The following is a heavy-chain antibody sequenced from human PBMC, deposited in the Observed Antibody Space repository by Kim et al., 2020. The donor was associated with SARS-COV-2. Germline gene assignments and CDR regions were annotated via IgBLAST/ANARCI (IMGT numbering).Heavy chain of an antibody. CDR1: GGSFSGYY. D-gene: IGHD2-2*01. J-gene: IGHJ6*02. CDR2: INHSGST. CDR3: ARVVRCSSTSCALYFYYYGMDV. Sequence: SETLSLTCAVYGGSFSGYYWSWIRQPPGKGLEWIREINHSGSTNYNPSLKSRVTISVDTSKNQFSLKLSSVTAADTAVYYCARVVRCSSTSCALYFYYYGMDVWGQGTTVTVSS. V-gene: IGHV4-34*01.